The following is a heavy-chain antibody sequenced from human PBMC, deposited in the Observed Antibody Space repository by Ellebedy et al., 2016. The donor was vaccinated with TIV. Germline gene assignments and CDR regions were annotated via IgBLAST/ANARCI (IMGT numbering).Heavy chain of an antibody. Sequence: GESLKISCAASGFTLDSYTMSWVRQAPGKGLEWISVIGGAGGSIYYADSVKGRFTISRDNSKNTLFLQMNSLRAEDTAVYYCARDRYCSGGSCFSDCWGQGTLVAVSS. D-gene: IGHD2-15*01. CDR3: ARDRYCSGGSCFSDC. CDR2: IGGAGGSI. V-gene: IGHV3-23*01. J-gene: IGHJ4*02. CDR1: GFTLDSYT.